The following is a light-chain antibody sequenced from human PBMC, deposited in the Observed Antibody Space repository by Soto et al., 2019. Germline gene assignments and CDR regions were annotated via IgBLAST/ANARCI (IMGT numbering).Light chain of an antibody. J-gene: IGKJ5*01. V-gene: IGKV3-15*01. CDR2: GAS. CDR3: QQYNNWPPPIT. CDR1: QSVVNN. Sequence: EIVMTQSPATLSVSPGERATLSCRASQSVVNNLAWYQQKPGQAPRLLIYGASTRATGIPARFSGSGSGTEFTLTISSLQSEDFAIFYCQQYNNWPPPITFGQGTRLEIK.